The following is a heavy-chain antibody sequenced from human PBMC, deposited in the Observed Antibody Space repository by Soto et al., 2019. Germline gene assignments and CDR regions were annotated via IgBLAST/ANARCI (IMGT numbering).Heavy chain of an antibody. Sequence: ASAKVSCKASGYTFTSYYMHWVRQAPGQGLEWMGIINPSGGSTSYAQKFQGRVTMTRDTSTSTVYMELSSLRSEDTAVYYCARSSDPINDSSGCFDYWGQGTLVTVSS. D-gene: IGHD6-19*01. CDR3: ARSSDPINDSSGCFDY. J-gene: IGHJ4*02. CDR2: INPSGGST. V-gene: IGHV1-46*03. CDR1: GYTFTSYY.